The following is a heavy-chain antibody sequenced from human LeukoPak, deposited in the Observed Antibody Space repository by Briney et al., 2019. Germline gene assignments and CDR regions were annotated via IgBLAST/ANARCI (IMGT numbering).Heavy chain of an antibody. D-gene: IGHD2-2*01. CDR3: ARMPKNDAFDI. CDR1: GFTFSSYS. J-gene: IGHJ3*02. CDR2: ISSSSSYI. Sequence: PGGSLRLSCAASGFTFSSYSMNWVRQAPGKGLEWVSSISSSSSYIYYADSVKGRFTISRDNAKNSLYLQMNSLRVEDTAVYYCARMPKNDAFDIWGQGTMVTVSA. V-gene: IGHV3-21*01.